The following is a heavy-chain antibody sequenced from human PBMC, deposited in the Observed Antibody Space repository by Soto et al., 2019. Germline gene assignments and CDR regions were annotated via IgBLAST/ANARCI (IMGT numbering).Heavy chain of an antibody. V-gene: IGHV3-21*01. CDR2: ISSSSSYI. D-gene: IGHD1-26*01. Sequence: PGGSLRLSCAASGFTFSSYSMNWVRQAPGKGLEWVSSISSSSSYIYYADSVKGRFTISRDNAENSLYLQMNSLRAEDTAVYYCAREPLPPGMGATTTAPDYWGQGTLVTVSS. CDR1: GFTFSSYS. J-gene: IGHJ4*02. CDR3: AREPLPPGMGATTTAPDY.